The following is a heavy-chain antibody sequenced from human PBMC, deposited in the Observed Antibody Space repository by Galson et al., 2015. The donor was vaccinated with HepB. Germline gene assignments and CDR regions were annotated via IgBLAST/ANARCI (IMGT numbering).Heavy chain of an antibody. V-gene: IGHV2-5*02. CDR3: AHQPSIVRAIYAFDY. CDR1: GFSLSTSGVA. Sequence: PALVKPTQTLTLTCTFSGFSLSTSGVAGGWIRQPPGKALEWLALIYWDDDKRYSPSLKSRLTITKDTSKNQVVLTMTNMDPADTATYYCAHQPSIVRAIYAFDYWGQRTLVTVSS. J-gene: IGHJ4*02. CDR2: IYWDDDK. D-gene: IGHD1-26*01.